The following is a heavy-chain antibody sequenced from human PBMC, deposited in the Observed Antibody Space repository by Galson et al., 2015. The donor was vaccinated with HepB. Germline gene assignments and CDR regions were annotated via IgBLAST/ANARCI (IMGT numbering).Heavy chain of an antibody. CDR3: ARDKSPAGSPSDYYYYYMDV. J-gene: IGHJ6*03. V-gene: IGHV1-69*13. CDR2: IIPIFGTA. D-gene: IGHD3-10*01. Sequence: SVKVSCKASGGTFSSYATSWVRQAPGQGLEWMGGIIPIFGTANYAQKFQGRVTITADESTSTAYMELSSLRSEDTAVYYCARDKSPAGSPSDYYYYYMDVWGKGTTVTVSS. CDR1: GGTFSSYA.